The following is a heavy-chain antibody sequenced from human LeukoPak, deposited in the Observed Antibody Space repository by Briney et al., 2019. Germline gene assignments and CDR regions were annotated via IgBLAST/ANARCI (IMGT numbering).Heavy chain of an antibody. Sequence: GGSLRLSCAASGFTFSSYSMNWVRQAPGKGLEWVSSISSSSSYIYYADSVKGRFTISRDNAKNSLYLQMNSLRAEDTAVYYCARDKLNLGYCSSTSCYPDYWGQGTLVTVSS. D-gene: IGHD2-2*01. CDR2: ISSSSSYI. CDR3: ARDKLNLGYCSSTSCYPDY. V-gene: IGHV3-21*01. CDR1: GFTFSSYS. J-gene: IGHJ4*02.